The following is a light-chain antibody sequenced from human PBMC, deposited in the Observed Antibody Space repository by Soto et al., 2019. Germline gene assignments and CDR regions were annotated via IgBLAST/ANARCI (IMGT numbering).Light chain of an antibody. V-gene: IGKV1-33*01. CDR2: DAS. Sequence: DIQMTQSPSSLSASVGDRVTITCQASQDISNYLNWYQQKPGKAPKLLIYDASNLETGVPSRFSGSGSGTDFTFTISSLQPEDIATYYCQQYDNLPRSTFGLGTKVDIK. J-gene: IGKJ3*01. CDR1: QDISNY. CDR3: QQYDNLPRST.